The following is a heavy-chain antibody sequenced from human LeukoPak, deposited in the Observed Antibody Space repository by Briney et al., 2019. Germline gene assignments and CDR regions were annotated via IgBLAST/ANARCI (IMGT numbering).Heavy chain of an antibody. CDR1: GFTFSSYA. D-gene: IGHD3-22*01. CDR2: ISYDGSNK. CDR3: AREGLGEDSSGYYANFDY. J-gene: IGHJ4*02. Sequence: PGRSLRPSCAASGFTFSSYAMHWVRQAPGKGLEWVAVISYDGSNKYYADSVEGRFTISRDNSKNTLYLQMNSLRAEDTAVYYCAREGLGEDSSGYYANFDYWGQGTLVTVSS. V-gene: IGHV3-30-3*01.